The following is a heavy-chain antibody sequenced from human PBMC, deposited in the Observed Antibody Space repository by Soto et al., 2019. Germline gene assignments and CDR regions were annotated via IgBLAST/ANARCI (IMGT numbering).Heavy chain of an antibody. D-gene: IGHD5-12*01. Sequence: WASVNVSCKASGGTFNNYPITRVRQAPGEGLEWMGGSIPIFGTANYAQKFQGRVTISVDESTSTAYMELSSLRSEDTAVYYCARGRGYSGDDHYYYFDMDVWGQGTTVTVSS. CDR3: ARGRGYSGDDHYYYFDMDV. CDR1: GGTFNNYP. CDR2: SIPIFGTA. V-gene: IGHV1-69*13. J-gene: IGHJ6*02.